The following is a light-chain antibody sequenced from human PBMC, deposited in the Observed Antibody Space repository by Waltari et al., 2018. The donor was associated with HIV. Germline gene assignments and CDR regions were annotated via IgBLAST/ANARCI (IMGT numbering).Light chain of an antibody. CDR3: LQDSDYPWT. V-gene: IGKV1-17*01. J-gene: IGKJ1*01. CDR1: QGIRDK. Sequence: DIQMTQPPSSLSASIGDSVTITCRASQGIRDKLGWYQQKPGKAPQRLIYGASNLQSGVPSRFSGSRSGTEFTLTIISLQPEDFATYYCLQDSDYPWTFGQGTKVEIK. CDR2: GAS.